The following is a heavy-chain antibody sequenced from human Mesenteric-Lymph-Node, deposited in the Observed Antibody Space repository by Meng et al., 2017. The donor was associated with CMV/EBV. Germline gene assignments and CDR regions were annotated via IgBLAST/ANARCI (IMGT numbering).Heavy chain of an antibody. V-gene: IGHV4-39*01. CDR1: GSIRSSNCD. CDR3: GRGYFDYVWGNYRHFDD. D-gene: IGHD3-16*02. CDR2: IYYSGST. Sequence: GSIRSSNCDWGWIRQPAGKGLECIGSIYYSGSTYSSPSLKSRVSISVDTSKNQLSLRLGSVTAADTAVYYCGRGYFDYVWGNYRHFDDWGQGTLVTVSS. J-gene: IGHJ4*02.